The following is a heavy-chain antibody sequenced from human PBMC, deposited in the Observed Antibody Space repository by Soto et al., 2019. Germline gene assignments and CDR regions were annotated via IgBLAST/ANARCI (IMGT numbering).Heavy chain of an antibody. CDR3: AGKPPGFQVGWAWGLGI. CDR2: INPGNGDT. J-gene: IGHJ3*02. CDR1: GYTFTTYT. Sequence: QVQLVQSGAEVKKPGASVKVSCRASGYTFTTYTLLWVRQAPGQRLEWMAWINPGNGDTKYSQNFQGRVTATRDTSASTAYMGKSSLGSEETATYFCAGKPPGFQVGWAWGLGIWGQGTMVTVSS. D-gene: IGHD1-26*01. V-gene: IGHV1-3*01.